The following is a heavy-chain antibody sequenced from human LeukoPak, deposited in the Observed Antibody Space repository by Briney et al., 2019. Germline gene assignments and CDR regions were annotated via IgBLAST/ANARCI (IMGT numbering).Heavy chain of an antibody. CDR3: AKGSGYYLIPFDY. CDR1: GFTFDDYA. CDR2: ISWNSGSI. D-gene: IGHD3-22*01. J-gene: IGHJ4*02. V-gene: IGHV3-9*01. Sequence: GRSLRLSCAASGFTFDDYAMHWVRQAPGKGLEWVSGISWNSGSIGYADSVKGRFTISRDNAKNSLYLQMNSLRAEDTALYYCAKGSGYYLIPFDYWGQGTLVTVSS.